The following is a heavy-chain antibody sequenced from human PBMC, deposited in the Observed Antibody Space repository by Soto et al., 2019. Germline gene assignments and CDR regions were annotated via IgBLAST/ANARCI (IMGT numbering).Heavy chain of an antibody. D-gene: IGHD2-2*01. CDR3: ARHVGLCSSTSCYYNWFDP. J-gene: IGHJ5*02. Sequence: SETLSLTCTVSGGSISSSSYYWGWIRQPPGKGLEWIGSIYYSGSTYYNPSLKSRVTISVDTSKNQFSLKLSSVTAADTAVYYCARHVGLCSSTSCYYNWFDPWGQGTLVTVSS. CDR1: GGSISSSSYY. CDR2: IYYSGST. V-gene: IGHV4-39*01.